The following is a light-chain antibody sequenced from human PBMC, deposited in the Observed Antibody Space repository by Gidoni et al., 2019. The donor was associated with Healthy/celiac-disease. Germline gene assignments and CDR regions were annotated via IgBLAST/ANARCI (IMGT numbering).Light chain of an antibody. Sequence: DIQMTQSPSSLSSSVGDSVTITCRASQSISRYLNWYQQKPGKAPKLLIYSASSLQSGVPSRLSGSGSGTDFTLTISSLQPEDFATDDGQQIYSTLGYTFGQGTKLEIK. J-gene: IGKJ2*01. CDR2: SAS. CDR1: QSISRY. V-gene: IGKV1-39*01. CDR3: QQIYSTLGYT.